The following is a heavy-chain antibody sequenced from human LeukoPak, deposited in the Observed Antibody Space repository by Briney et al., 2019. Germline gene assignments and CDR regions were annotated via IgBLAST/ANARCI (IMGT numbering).Heavy chain of an antibody. CDR1: DGSISSGSYY. D-gene: IGHD3-10*01. V-gene: IGHV4-39*07. J-gene: IGHJ4*02. CDR3: ARNVMVRGVIDY. Sequence: PSETLTLTCTVSDGSISSGSYYWGWIRQPPGKGLEWIGEIYHSGSTNYNPSLKSRVTISVDKSKNQFSLKLSSVTAADTAVYYCARNVMVRGVIDYWGQGTLVTVSS. CDR2: IYHSGST.